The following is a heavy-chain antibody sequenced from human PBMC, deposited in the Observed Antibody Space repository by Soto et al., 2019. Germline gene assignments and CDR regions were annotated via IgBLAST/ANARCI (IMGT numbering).Heavy chain of an antibody. CDR2: ISSSGSTI. CDR1: GFTFSSYE. V-gene: IGHV3-48*03. Sequence: GGSLRLSCAASGFTFSSYEMNWVRQAPGKGLEWVSYISSSGSTIYYADSVKGRFTISRDNAKNSLYLQMNSLRAEDTAVYYCARDHKGGYYYYGMDVWGQGTTVTAP. CDR3: ARDHKGGYYYYGMDV. J-gene: IGHJ6*02.